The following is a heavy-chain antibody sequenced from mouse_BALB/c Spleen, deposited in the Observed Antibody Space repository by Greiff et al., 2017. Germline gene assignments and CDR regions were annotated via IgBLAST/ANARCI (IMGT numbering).Heavy chain of an antibody. V-gene: IGHV1-69*02. CDR2: LDPSASET. D-gene: IGHD2-10*02. CDR3: ARGYGNYVYYAMDY. Sequence: QVQLQQPGAELVKPGAPVKLSCKASGYTFTSYWMNWVKQRPGRGLEWIGRLDPSASETHYNQKFKDKATLTVDKSSSTAYIQLSSLTSEDSAVYYCARGYGNYVYYAMDYWGKGTSGTVAS. CDR1: GYTFTSYW. J-gene: IGHJ4*01.